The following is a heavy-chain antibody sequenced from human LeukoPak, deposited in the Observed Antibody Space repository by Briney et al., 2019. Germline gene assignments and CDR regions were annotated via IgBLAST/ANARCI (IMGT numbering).Heavy chain of an antibody. J-gene: IGHJ6*03. Sequence: GGSLRLSCAASRFTFSQYSIDWVRQALGKGLERVASITSSSSHIYYADSVKGRFTISRDNAKNALYLQMNSLRDEDTAIYYCARVMMGATVTTFHYYCMDVWGVGTTVTVSS. V-gene: IGHV3-21*01. D-gene: IGHD4-11*01. CDR2: ITSSSSHI. CDR1: RFTFSQYS. CDR3: ARVMMGATVTTFHYYCMDV.